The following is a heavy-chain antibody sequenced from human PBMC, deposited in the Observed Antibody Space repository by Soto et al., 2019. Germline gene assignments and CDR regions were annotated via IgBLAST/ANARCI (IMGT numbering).Heavy chain of an antibody. D-gene: IGHD6-6*01. CDR1: GFTFSSYG. Sequence: GGSLRLSCAASGFTFSSYGMHGVRQAPGKGLEWVAVIWYDGSNKYYADSVKGRFTISRDNSKNTLYLQMNSLRAEDTAVYYCARERAARRWNNWFDPWGQGTLVTVSS. CDR2: IWYDGSNK. V-gene: IGHV3-33*01. J-gene: IGHJ5*02. CDR3: ARERAARRWNNWFDP.